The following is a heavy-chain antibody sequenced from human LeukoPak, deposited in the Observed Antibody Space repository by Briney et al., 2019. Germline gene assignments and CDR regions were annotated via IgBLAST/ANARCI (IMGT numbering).Heavy chain of an antibody. J-gene: IGHJ6*03. D-gene: IGHD3-9*01. Sequence: PGRSLRLSCAASRFIFTNYGIHWVRQAPGKGLEWVAVVSYDGSNKYYADSVKGRFTISRDNSKNTLYLQMNSLRAEDTAVYYCAKDGRRNTYYDILTGYSSYYYYYYMDVWGKGTTVTISS. V-gene: IGHV3-30*18. CDR2: VSYDGSNK. CDR3: AKDGRRNTYYDILTGYSSYYYYYYMDV. CDR1: RFIFTNYG.